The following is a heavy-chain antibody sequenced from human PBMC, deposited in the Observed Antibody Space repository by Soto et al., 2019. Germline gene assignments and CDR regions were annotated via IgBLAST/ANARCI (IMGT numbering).Heavy chain of an antibody. D-gene: IGHD1-20*01. Sequence: GGSLRLSCVASGFTFNSYGIHWVRQAPGKGLEWVALISYNGRKEYYADSVKGRFSISRDNSKNTLYVQMNTLREEDTAVYYCAKHITGTPGTWFDPWGQGTLVTVSS. CDR1: GFTFNSYG. CDR2: ISYNGRKE. J-gene: IGHJ5*02. V-gene: IGHV3-30*18. CDR3: AKHITGTPGTWFDP.